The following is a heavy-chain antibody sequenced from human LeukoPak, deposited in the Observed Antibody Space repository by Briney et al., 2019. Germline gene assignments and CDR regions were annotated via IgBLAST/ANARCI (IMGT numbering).Heavy chain of an antibody. J-gene: IGHJ6*02. Sequence: PSETLSLTCAVSGDSVSSAAYSWSWIRQPPGKGLEWVGQIYYIGSTYYNPSLKSRATMSLDRSKKQFSLKLSSMTAADTAVYYCARNNSHYGLDVWGQGTTVTVSS. CDR1: GDSVSSAAYS. CDR3: ARNNSHYGLDV. V-gene: IGHV4-30-2*01. D-gene: IGHD1/OR15-1a*01. CDR2: IYYIGST.